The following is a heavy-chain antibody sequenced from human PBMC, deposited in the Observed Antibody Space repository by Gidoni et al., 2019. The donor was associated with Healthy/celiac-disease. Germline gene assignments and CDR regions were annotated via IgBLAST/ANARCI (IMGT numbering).Heavy chain of an antibody. CDR2: IYYSGST. Sequence: QVQLQESGPGLVKPSETLSLTCTVSGGSISSYYWSWIRQPPGKGLEWIGYIYYSGSTNYNPSLKSRVTISVDTSKNQFSLKLSSVTAADTAVYYCARDGGGDDHWFDPWGQGTLVTVSS. D-gene: IGHD2-21*02. V-gene: IGHV4-59*01. J-gene: IGHJ5*02. CDR3: ARDGGGDDHWFDP. CDR1: GGSISSYY.